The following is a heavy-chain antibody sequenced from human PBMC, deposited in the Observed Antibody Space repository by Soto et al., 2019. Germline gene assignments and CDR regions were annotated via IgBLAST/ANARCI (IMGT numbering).Heavy chain of an antibody. CDR3: ARDRGRPDSFDI. D-gene: IGHD1-1*01. CDR2: INSGGTTT. J-gene: IGHJ3*02. V-gene: IGHV3-74*01. CDR1: GSTFSSYW. Sequence: EVQLVESGGGSVQPGGSLRLSCAGSGSTFSSYWMHWVRQAPGKGLVWISYINSGGTTTTYADSVKGRFTISRDNAKNTLYLQMNSLRAEDTAVYYCARDRGRPDSFDIWGQGTMVTVSS.